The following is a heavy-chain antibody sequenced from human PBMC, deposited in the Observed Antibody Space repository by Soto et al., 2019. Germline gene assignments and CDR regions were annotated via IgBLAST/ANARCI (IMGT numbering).Heavy chain of an antibody. CDR1: GYTFTTFG. D-gene: IGHD2-2*01. Sequence: ASVKVSCKASGYTFTTFGISWVRQAPGQGLEWMGWIDPKNGNTKDAQRFQGRVTMTTDTSTSTAYMELRSLRSDDTAVYYCAKEYCDSSRCYLPGYWGQGALVTVSS. CDR2: IDPKNGNT. J-gene: IGHJ4*02. CDR3: AKEYCDSSRCYLPGY. V-gene: IGHV1-18*01.